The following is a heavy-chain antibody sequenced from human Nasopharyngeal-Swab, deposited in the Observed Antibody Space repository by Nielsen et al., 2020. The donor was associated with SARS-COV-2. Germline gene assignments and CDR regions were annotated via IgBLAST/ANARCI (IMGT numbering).Heavy chain of an antibody. D-gene: IGHD2-21*02. V-gene: IGHV4-4*02. J-gene: IGHJ6*02. CDR2: IYHSGST. CDR3: ARDLNDCGGDCGGYDYYYYGMDV. Sequence: WIRQPPGKGLEWIGEIYHSGSTNYNPSLKSRVTISVDKSKNQFSLKLSSVTAADTAVYYYARDLNDCGGDCGGYDYYYYGMDVWGQGTTVTVSS.